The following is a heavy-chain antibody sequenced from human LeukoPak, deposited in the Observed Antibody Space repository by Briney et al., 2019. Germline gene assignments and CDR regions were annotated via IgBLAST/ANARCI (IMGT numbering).Heavy chain of an antibody. D-gene: IGHD1-26*01. CDR1: GGSISSYY. V-gene: IGHV4-59*08. Sequence: SETLSLTCTVSGGSISSYYWSWIRQPPGKGLEWIGYIYYSGSISYNPSLKSRVTISVDTSKNQFSLKLRSVTAADTAVYYCARYSGSYSGFDYWGQGTLVTVSS. CDR2: IYYSGSI. CDR3: ARYSGSYSGFDY. J-gene: IGHJ4*02.